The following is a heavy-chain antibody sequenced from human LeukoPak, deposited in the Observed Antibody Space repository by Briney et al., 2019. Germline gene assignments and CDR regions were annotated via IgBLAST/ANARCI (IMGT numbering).Heavy chain of an antibody. CDR3: ARESAIYDHYFDY. Sequence: SVTVSCKASGGTFSSYAISWVRQAPGQGLEWMGGIIPIFGTANYAQKFQGRVTITADESTSTAYIELSSLRSEDTAVYYCARESAIYDHYFDYWGQGTLVTVSS. J-gene: IGHJ4*02. CDR2: IIPIFGTA. V-gene: IGHV1-69*13. D-gene: IGHD5/OR15-5a*01. CDR1: GGTFSSYA.